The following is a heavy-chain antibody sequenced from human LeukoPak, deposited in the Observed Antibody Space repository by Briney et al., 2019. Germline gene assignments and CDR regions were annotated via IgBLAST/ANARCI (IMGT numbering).Heavy chain of an antibody. CDR1: GFTFDDYA. CDR3: AKDIGVRSYYYYGMDV. Sequence: GRSLRLSCAASGFTFDDYAMHWVRQAPGKGLEWVSGISWNSGSIGYADSVKGRFTISRVNAKNSLYLQMNSLRAEDTALYYCAKDIGVRSYYYYGMDVWGQGTTVTVSS. V-gene: IGHV3-9*01. CDR2: ISWNSGSI. J-gene: IGHJ6*02. D-gene: IGHD3-10*01.